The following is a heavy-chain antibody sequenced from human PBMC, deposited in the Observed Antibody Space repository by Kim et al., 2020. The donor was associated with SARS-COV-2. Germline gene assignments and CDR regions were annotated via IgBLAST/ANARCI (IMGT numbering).Heavy chain of an antibody. CDR3: ARGLKASGELMSH. CDR1: GFSFSDYY. V-gene: IGHV3-11*03. D-gene: IGHD3-10*01. CDR2: ISGGETYT. Sequence: GGSLRLSCVASGFSFSDYYMTWVRQFPGQGLEWVAHISGGETYTNYADSVKGRFTISSDNARNSLFLQMDSLRAEATAVYYCARGLKASGELMSHWGQG. J-gene: IGHJ1*01.